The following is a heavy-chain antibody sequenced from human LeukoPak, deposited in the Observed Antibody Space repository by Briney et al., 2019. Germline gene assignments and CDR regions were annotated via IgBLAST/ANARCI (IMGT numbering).Heavy chain of an antibody. Sequence: GGSLRPSCAASGFTFSSYSMNWVRQAPGKGLEWVSSISSSSSYIYYADSVKGRFTISRDNAKNSLYLQMNSLRAEDTAVYYCARDCAVGLYYDFWSGYFPQYYYGMDVWGQGTTVTVSS. CDR1: GFTFSSYS. V-gene: IGHV3-21*01. CDR2: ISSSSSYI. D-gene: IGHD3-3*01. J-gene: IGHJ6*02. CDR3: ARDCAVGLYYDFWSGYFPQYYYGMDV.